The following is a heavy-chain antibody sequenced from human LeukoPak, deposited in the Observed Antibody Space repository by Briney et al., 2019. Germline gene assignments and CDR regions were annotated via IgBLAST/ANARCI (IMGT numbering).Heavy chain of an antibody. CDR1: GGSISSSNC. CDR2: IYQSGST. D-gene: IGHD6-19*01. V-gene: IGHV4-4*02. CDR3: ARRARAVAGTGKPYYFDY. J-gene: IGHJ4*02. Sequence: SETLSLTCAVSGGSISSSNCWSWVRQPPGKGLEWIGEIYQSGSTNYNPSLKSRVIISVDKSKNQLSLKLSSVTAADTAVYYCARRARAVAGTGKPYYFDYWGQGTLVTVSS.